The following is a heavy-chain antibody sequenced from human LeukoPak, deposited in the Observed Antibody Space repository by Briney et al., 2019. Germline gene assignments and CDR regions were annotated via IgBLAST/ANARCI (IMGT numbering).Heavy chain of an antibody. J-gene: IGHJ5*02. D-gene: IGHD1-26*01. V-gene: IGHV1-2*06. CDR2: INPNSGGT. Sequence: ASVKVSCKASGYTFTGYYMHRVRQAPGQGLEWMGRINPNSGGTNYAQKFQGRVTMTRDTSISTAYMELSRLRSDDTTVYYCARGELVGLGATSAGWFDPWGQGTLVTVSS. CDR3: ARGELVGLGATSAGWFDP. CDR1: GYTFTGYY.